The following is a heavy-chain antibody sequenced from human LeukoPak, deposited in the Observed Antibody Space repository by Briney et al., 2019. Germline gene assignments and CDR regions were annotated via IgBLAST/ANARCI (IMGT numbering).Heavy chain of an antibody. CDR3: AREDSSGLDY. V-gene: IGHV3-9*01. CDR1: GFTFDDYG. Sequence: GRSLRLSCAASGFTFDDYGMHWVRQAPGKGLEWVSGISWNSGSIGYADSVKGRFTISRDNAKNSLYLQMNSLRAEDTAIYYCAREDSSGLDYWGQGTLVTVSS. D-gene: IGHD6-19*01. J-gene: IGHJ4*02. CDR2: ISWNSGSI.